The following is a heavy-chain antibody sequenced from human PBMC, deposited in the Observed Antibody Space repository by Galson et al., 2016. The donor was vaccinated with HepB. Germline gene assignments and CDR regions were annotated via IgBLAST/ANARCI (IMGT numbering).Heavy chain of an antibody. V-gene: IGHV3-74*01. CDR2: INNDGSET. CDR1: GLTFSSNW. Sequence: SLRLSCAVSGLTFSSNWFHWVRQAPERGLVWVSRINNDGSETFYADSVKGRFTISRDNAKNTVYLQMNSLRAEDSAVYYCTRDSYSSADYWGQGTLVTVSS. CDR3: TRDSYSSADY. D-gene: IGHD3-22*01. J-gene: IGHJ4*02.